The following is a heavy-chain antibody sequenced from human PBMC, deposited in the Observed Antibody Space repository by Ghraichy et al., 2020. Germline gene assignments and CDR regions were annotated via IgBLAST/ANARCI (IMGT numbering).Heavy chain of an antibody. D-gene: IGHD3-10*01. V-gene: IGHV1-46*01. CDR3: ARDHRVTMVQGVILDY. CDR1: GYTFTSYY. Sequence: ASVKVSCKASGYTFTSYYMHWVRQAPGQGLEWMGIINPSGGSTSYAQKFQGRVTMTRDTSTSTVYMELSSLRSEDTAVYYCARDHRVTMVQGVILDYWGQGTLVTVSS. J-gene: IGHJ4*02. CDR2: INPSGGST.